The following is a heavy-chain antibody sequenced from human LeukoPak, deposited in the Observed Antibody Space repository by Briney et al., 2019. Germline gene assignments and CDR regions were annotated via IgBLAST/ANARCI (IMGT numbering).Heavy chain of an antibody. V-gene: IGHV3-30*02. CDR1: GFTFSSYG. J-gene: IGHJ3*02. D-gene: IGHD3-3*01. CDR2: IRYDGSNK. Sequence: PGGSLRLSCAASGFTFSSYGMHWVRQAPGKGLEWVAFIRYDGSNKYYADSVKGRFTISRDNSKNTLYLQMNSLRAEDTAVYYCARDVPPYYDFWTERGAFDIWGQGTMVTVSS. CDR3: ARDVPPYYDFWTERGAFDI.